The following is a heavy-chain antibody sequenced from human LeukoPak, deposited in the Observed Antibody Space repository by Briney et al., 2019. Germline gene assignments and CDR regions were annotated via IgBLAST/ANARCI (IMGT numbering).Heavy chain of an antibody. CDR1: GGSFSGYY. V-gene: IGHV4-34*01. D-gene: IGHD2-2*03. Sequence: PSETLSLTCAVYGGSFSGYYWSWIRQPPGKGLEWIGEINHSGSTNYNPSLKSRVTISVDTSKNQFSLKLSSVTAADTAVYYCARAPAGYCSSTSCPHFVYWGQGTLVTVSS. CDR3: ARAPAGYCSSTSCPHFVY. J-gene: IGHJ4*02. CDR2: INHSGST.